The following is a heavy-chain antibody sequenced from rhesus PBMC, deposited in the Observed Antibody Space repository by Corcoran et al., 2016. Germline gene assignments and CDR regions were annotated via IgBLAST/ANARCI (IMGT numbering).Heavy chain of an antibody. D-gene: IGHD1-14*01. J-gene: IGHJ4*01. CDR2: IYGSSGRT. CDR3: ARDLFGRTGL. CDR1: GYSIRSNY. Sequence: QVQLQESGPGLVKPSETLSLTCAVSGYSIRSNYWSWTRQAPGKGLEWIGYIYGSSGRTYYNPSLKSRVTISTDTSKNQFSLKLSSVTAADTAVYYCARDLFGRTGLWGQGVLVTVSS. V-gene: IGHV4-147*01.